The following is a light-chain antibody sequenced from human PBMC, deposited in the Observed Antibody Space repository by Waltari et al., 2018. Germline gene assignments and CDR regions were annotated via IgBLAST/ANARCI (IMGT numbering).Light chain of an antibody. Sequence: QSALTQPASVSESPGQSITISCSGTSSDVGGYNYVCWYQQHPGKAPKLIIYDVAKRPSGVSNRFSVSKSGNTASLTISGLQAEDEADYYCFSYRSSSTWVFGGGTKLTVL. J-gene: IGLJ3*02. CDR3: FSYRSSSTWV. CDR1: SSDVGGYNY. CDR2: DVA. V-gene: IGLV2-14*01.